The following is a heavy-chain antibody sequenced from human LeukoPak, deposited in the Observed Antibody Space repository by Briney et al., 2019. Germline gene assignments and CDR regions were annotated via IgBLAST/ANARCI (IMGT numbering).Heavy chain of an antibody. CDR2: IDTSGNT. Sequence: PSETLSLTCTVSGGSISSYYWSWIRQPAGKGLEWIGRIDTSGNTNYKPSLKSRVTMSVDTSKNQFSLKLSSVTAADTAVYYCARERWFGERIFDYWGQGTLVTVSS. D-gene: IGHD3-10*01. CDR3: ARERWFGERIFDY. V-gene: IGHV4-4*07. J-gene: IGHJ4*02. CDR1: GGSISSYY.